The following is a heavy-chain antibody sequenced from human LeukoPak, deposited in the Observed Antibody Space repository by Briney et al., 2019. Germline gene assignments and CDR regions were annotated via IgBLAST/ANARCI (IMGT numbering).Heavy chain of an antibody. CDR3: AIDYDGRYMYV. CDR2: ISSSGSNI. D-gene: IGHD3-3*01. J-gene: IGHJ6*03. Sequence: GGSLRLSCAASGFSFSDYYMSWIRQAPGKGLEWISYISSSGSNIYADSVKGRFTISRDNAKNSLYLQMNSLRAEDMAVYYCAIDYDGRYMYVGGKGTTVTVS. V-gene: IGHV3-11*04. CDR1: GFSFSDYY.